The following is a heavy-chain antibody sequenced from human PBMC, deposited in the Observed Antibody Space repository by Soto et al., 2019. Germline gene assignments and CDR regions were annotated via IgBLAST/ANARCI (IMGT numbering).Heavy chain of an antibody. J-gene: IGHJ4*02. CDR2: FYYSQST. CDR3: ARRSTVTYDY. CDR1: GGSLTSNSYY. Sequence: SETLSLTCTVSGGSLTSNSYYWGWIRQPPGKGLEWIGSFYYSQSTYFNPSIKSRVTISVETSKNQYSLKLSAVTAADTAVYYCARRSTVTYDYWGQGILVTVSS. D-gene: IGHD4-17*01. V-gene: IGHV4-39*01.